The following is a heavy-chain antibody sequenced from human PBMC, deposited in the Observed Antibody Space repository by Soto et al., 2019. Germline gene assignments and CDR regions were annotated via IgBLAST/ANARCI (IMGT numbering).Heavy chain of an antibody. J-gene: IGHJ4*02. Sequence: QVQLQQWGAGLLKPSETLSLTCAVYGGSFSGYYWSWIRQPPGKGLEWIGEINHSGSTNYNPSLKSRVTISVDTSKNQFSLKLSSVPAADTAVYYCARTYSSSWSPFDYWGQGTLVTVSS. CDR2: INHSGST. V-gene: IGHV4-34*01. CDR3: ARTYSSSWSPFDY. CDR1: GGSFSGYY. D-gene: IGHD6-13*01.